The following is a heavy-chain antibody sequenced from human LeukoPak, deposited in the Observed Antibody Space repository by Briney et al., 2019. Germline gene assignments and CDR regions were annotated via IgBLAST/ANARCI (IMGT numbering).Heavy chain of an antibody. Sequence: SETLSLTCTVSGGSISTYYWSWIRQPPGKGLEWIGYIYYSGSTNYNPSLKSRVIISVDTSKNQFSLNLSSVTAADTAAYYCARDQGEYSSSLFFDSWGQGTLVTVSS. CDR3: ARDQGEYSSSLFFDS. D-gene: IGHD3-22*01. V-gene: IGHV4-59*01. J-gene: IGHJ4*02. CDR2: IYYSGST. CDR1: GGSISTYY.